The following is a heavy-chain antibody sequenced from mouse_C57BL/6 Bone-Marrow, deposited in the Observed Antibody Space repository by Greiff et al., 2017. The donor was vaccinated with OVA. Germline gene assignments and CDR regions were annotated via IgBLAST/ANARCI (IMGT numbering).Heavy chain of an antibody. J-gene: IGHJ2*01. CDR2: INPSTGGT. Sequence: VQLQQSGPELVKPGASVKISCKASGYSFTGYYMNWVKQSPEKSLEWIGEINPSTGGTTYNQKFKAKATLTVDKPSSTAYMQLSSLTSEDSAVYYCARWGSGYLDYWGQGTTLTVSS. CDR3: ARWGSGYLDY. D-gene: IGHD3-2*02. CDR1: GYSFTGYY. V-gene: IGHV1-42*01.